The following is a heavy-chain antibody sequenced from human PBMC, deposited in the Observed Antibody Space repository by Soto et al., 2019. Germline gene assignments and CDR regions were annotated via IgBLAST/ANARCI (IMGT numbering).Heavy chain of an antibody. V-gene: IGHV4-31*03. J-gene: IGHJ5*02. D-gene: IGHD3-3*01. CDR2: TFYSGSA. CDR3: ARDPSRSDSWRGSVPTTNWFDP. Sequence: SETLSLTCIVSGDSMSSGGYYWSWIRQHPGKGLEWIGYTFYSGSAFYNPSLKGRVTISVETSKNRFSLRLNSVTAADTAVYFSARDPSRSDSWRGSVPTTNWFDPWGQGALVTVS. CDR1: GDSMSSGGYY.